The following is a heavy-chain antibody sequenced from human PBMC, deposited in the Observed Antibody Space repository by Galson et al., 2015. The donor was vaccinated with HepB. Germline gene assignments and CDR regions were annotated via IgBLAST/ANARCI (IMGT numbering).Heavy chain of an antibody. CDR3: ASLYSRLYYFDY. CDR1: GFTSSSYS. D-gene: IGHD6-13*01. CDR2: ISSSSSYI. V-gene: IGHV3-21*01. J-gene: IGHJ4*02. Sequence: SLRLSCAASGFTSSSYSMNWVRQAPGKGLEWVSSISSSSSYIYYADSVKGRFTISRDNAKNSLYLQMNSLRAEDTAVYYCASLYSRLYYFDYWGQGTLVTVSS.